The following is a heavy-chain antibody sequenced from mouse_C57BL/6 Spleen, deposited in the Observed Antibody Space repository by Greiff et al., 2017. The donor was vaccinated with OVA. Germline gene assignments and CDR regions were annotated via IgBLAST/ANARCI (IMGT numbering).Heavy chain of an antibody. D-gene: IGHD1-1*02. J-gene: IGHJ1*03. V-gene: IGHV1-22*01. CDR1: GYTFTDYN. Sequence: EVKLMESGPELVKPGASVKMSCKASGYTFTDYNMHWVKQSHGKSLEWIGYINPNNGGTSYNQKFKGKATLTVNKSSSTAYMELRSLTSEDSAVYYCARGNGYWYFDVWGTGTTVTVSS. CDR3: ARGNGYWYFDV. CDR2: INPNNGGT.